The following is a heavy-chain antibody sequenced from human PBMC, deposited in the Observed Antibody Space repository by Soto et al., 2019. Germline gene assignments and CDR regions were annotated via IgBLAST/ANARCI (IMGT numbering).Heavy chain of an antibody. CDR3: AEEFSKDSSRLGY. CDR2: ISYDGGNK. CDR1: GFTFSSYA. D-gene: IGHD6-13*01. J-gene: IGHJ4*02. V-gene: IGHV3-30-3*01. Sequence: QVQLVESGGGVVQPGRSLRLSCAASGFTFSSYAIHWVRQAPGKGLKWVAVISYDGGNKYYADSVKGRFTISRDNSKNPPYPQMNRLRAGGTAVYYWAEEFSKDSSRLGYWGQGTLVTVSS.